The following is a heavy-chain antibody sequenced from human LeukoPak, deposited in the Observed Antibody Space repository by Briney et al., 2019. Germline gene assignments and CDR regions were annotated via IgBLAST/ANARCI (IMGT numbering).Heavy chain of an antibody. CDR3: ARQMNTVTADY. Sequence: SETLSLTCTVSGGSVSSNSYYWGWIRQPPGKGLEWIGSLYYSGTTYSNPSLKSRVTMSVDTSKNQFSLRLSSVTAADTAVYYCARQMNTVTADYWGQGTLVTVSS. CDR1: GGSVSSNSYY. D-gene: IGHD4-17*01. V-gene: IGHV4-39*01. CDR2: LYYSGTT. J-gene: IGHJ4*02.